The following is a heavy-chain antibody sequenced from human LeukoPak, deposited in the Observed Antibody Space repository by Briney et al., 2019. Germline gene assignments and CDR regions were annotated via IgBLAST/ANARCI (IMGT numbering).Heavy chain of an antibody. D-gene: IGHD3-10*01. Sequence: QTGGSLRLSCSASGFTFSTYWMSWVRQAPGKGLEWVANIKQDGSERYYVDSVGGRFTTSRDNAKNSLFLRMNSLRAEDAAVYYCARDRRGPFDYWGQGTLVTVSS. CDR3: ARDRRGPFDY. CDR1: GFTFSTYW. CDR2: IKQDGSER. V-gene: IGHV3-7*03. J-gene: IGHJ4*02.